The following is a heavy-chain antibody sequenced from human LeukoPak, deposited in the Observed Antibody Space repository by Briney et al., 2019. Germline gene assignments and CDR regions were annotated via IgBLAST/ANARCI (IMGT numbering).Heavy chain of an antibody. V-gene: IGHV4-34*01. Sequence: SETLSLTCAVYGGSFSGHYWSWIRQPPGKGLEWIGEINHSGSTNYNPSLKSRVTISVDTSKNQFSLKLSSVTAADTAVYYCARVKYYDFWSGYQNNNWFDPWGQGTLVTVSS. CDR1: GGSFSGHY. CDR2: INHSGST. D-gene: IGHD3-3*01. J-gene: IGHJ5*02. CDR3: ARVKYYDFWSGYQNNNWFDP.